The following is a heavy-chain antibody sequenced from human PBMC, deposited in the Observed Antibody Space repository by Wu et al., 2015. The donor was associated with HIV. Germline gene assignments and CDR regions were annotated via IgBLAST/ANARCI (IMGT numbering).Heavy chain of an antibody. CDR1: GGTFTKYA. CDR3: ARVSLRYYYGSGSYDY. D-gene: IGHD3-10*01. CDR2: ISTYNGNT. V-gene: IGHV1-18*01. J-gene: IGHJ4*02. Sequence: QVQLVQSGAEVKKPGASVKVSCKASGGTFTKYAISWVRQAPGQGLEWMGWISTYNGNTNHAQKVQGRVTMTTDRTTSTVYMELRSLRSDDTAVYYCARVSLRYYYGSGSYDYWGQGTLVTVSS.